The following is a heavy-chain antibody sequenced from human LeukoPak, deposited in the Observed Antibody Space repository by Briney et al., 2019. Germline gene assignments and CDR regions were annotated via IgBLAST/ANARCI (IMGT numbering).Heavy chain of an antibody. CDR1: GFNFRSNG. Sequence: PGKSLRLSCAASGFNFRSNGMYWVRQAPGKGLVWVAVIWYDGSNKYYADSVRGRFTISRDNSNNTLYLQMNSLRAEDTAVYYCAKDLSYGYSFEYWGQGTLVTVSS. J-gene: IGHJ4*02. CDR2: IWYDGSNK. D-gene: IGHD5-18*01. CDR3: AKDLSYGYSFEY. V-gene: IGHV3-33*06.